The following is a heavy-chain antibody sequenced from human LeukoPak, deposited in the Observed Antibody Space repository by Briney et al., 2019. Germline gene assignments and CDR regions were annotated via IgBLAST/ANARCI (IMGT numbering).Heavy chain of an antibody. J-gene: IGHJ4*02. V-gene: IGHV3-23*01. D-gene: IGHD4-11*01. Sequence: GGSLRLSCVASAFTFSNYAVTWVRQAPGKGLEWVSIISGSGGTTYYADSVKGRFTISRDNSKNTLYLQMNSLRAEDTAVYYCAKDGEDNSDYPRGIFDYWGQGALVTVSS. CDR1: AFTFSNYA. CDR3: AKDGEDNSDYPRGIFDY. CDR2: ISGSGGTT.